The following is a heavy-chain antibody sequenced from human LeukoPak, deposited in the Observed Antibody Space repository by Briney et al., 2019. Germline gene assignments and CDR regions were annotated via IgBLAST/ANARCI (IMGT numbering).Heavy chain of an antibody. V-gene: IGHV3-33*01. D-gene: IGHD6-19*01. CDR3: ARDGTGSNSGWYIH. CDR2: IWYDGSNK. CDR1: GLTFSSHG. Sequence: PGGSLRLSCAASGLTFSSHGMHWVRQAPGKGLEWVSVIWYDGSNKYYADSVKGRFTISRDNSKNTLYLQMNSLRAEDTAVYYCARDGTGSNSGWYIHWGQGALVTVSS. J-gene: IGHJ4*02.